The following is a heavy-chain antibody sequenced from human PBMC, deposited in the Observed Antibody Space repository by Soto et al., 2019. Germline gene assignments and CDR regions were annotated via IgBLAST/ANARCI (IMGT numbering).Heavy chain of an antibody. CDR1: GFTFSSYS. V-gene: IGHV3-23*01. D-gene: IGHD3-22*01. Sequence: EVKLLESGGGLVQPGGSLRLSCAASGFTFSSYSMSWVRQAPGKGLEWVSHITARGGTTYYADSVKGRFTISRDSSRNTLYLQMNSLRAEDTALYYCAKKPGSSGYYAFDMWGQGTEVIVAS. J-gene: IGHJ3*02. CDR3: AKKPGSSGYYAFDM. CDR2: ITARGGTT.